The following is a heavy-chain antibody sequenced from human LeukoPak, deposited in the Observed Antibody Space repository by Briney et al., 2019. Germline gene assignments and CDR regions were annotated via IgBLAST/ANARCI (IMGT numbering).Heavy chain of an antibody. CDR3: AKDQGIGDYASTDY. J-gene: IGHJ4*02. Sequence: GSLRLSCAASGFTFSSFGMHWVRQAPGKGLEWVAIIWYDGNNKYYADFVKGRFTISRDNSKNMLYLQMNSLRAEDTAVYYCAKDQGIGDYASTDYWGQGTLVTVSS. CDR1: GFTFSSFG. CDR2: IWYDGNNK. D-gene: IGHD4-17*01. V-gene: IGHV3-33*06.